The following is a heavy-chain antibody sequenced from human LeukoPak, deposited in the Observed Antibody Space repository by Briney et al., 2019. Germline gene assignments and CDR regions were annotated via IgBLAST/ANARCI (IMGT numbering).Heavy chain of an antibody. D-gene: IGHD6-19*01. V-gene: IGHV4-34*01. CDR3: ARLFISGGWSSNFDY. J-gene: IGHJ4*02. CDR2: INHSGST. Sequence: SETLSLTCAVYGGSFSGYYWSWIRQPPGKGLEWIGEINHSGSTNYNPSLKSRVTISVDTSKNQFSLKLSSVTAADTAVYYCARLFISGGWSSNFDYWGQGTLVTVSS. CDR1: GGSFSGYY.